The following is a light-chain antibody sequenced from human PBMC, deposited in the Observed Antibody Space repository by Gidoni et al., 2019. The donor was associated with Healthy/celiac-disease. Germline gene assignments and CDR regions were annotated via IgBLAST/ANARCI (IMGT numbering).Light chain of an antibody. V-gene: IGKV1-33*01. Sequence: DIHITQSPSSLSASVGDRVTITCQASQDISNYLNWYQQKPGKAPKLLIYDASNLETGVPSRFSGSGSGTDFTFTISSLQPEDIATYYCQQYDNLPLTFGGXTKVEIK. J-gene: IGKJ4*01. CDR2: DAS. CDR3: QQYDNLPLT. CDR1: QDISNY.